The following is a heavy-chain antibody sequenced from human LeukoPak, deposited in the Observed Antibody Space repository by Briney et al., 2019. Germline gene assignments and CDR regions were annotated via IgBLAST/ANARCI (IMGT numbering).Heavy chain of an antibody. J-gene: IGHJ4*02. CDR2: IKTKADGGTT. V-gene: IGHV3-15*01. CDR3: TTTYDY. CDR1: GFTFSSYA. Sequence: GGSLRLSCAASGFTFSSYAMSWVRQAPGKGLEWVGRIKTKADGGTTDYGAPVKGRFTISRDDSKNTLYLQMNSLKTEDTAVYYCTTTYDYWGQGTLVTVSS.